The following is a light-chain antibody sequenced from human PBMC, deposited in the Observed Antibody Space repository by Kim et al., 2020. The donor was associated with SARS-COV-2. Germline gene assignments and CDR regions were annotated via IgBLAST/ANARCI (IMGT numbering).Light chain of an antibody. V-gene: IGKV3-20*01. Sequence: SPGERATLSCRASQSVSSSYLAWHQQKPRQAPRLLIDGASSSATGTPDRCSGSWAGTDFTLTISSLDPEDFAVYYCQQYGSSPYTFGGGTKVEIK. CDR3: QQYGSSPYT. CDR1: QSVSSSY. J-gene: IGKJ4*01. CDR2: GAS.